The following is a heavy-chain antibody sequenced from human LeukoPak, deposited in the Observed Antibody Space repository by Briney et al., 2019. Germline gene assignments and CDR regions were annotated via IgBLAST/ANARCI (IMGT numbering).Heavy chain of an antibody. V-gene: IGHV4-38-2*02. Sequence: SETLSLTCSVSGYSISSGYYWGWIRQPPGMGLEWIGNIYHSGSTYYNPSLKSRVTVSVDTSKNQFSLRLSSVTAADTAVYYCARVTGYMVEDYFDYWGQGTLVTVSS. J-gene: IGHJ4*02. D-gene: IGHD6-13*01. CDR1: GYSISSGYY. CDR3: ARVTGYMVEDYFDY. CDR2: IYHSGST.